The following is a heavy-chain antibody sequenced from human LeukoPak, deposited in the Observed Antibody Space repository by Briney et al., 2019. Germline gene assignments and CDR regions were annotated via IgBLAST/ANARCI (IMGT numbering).Heavy chain of an antibody. CDR2: INPNSGGT. CDR3: ARALGAGWYVNFDY. J-gene: IGHJ4*02. D-gene: IGHD6-19*01. V-gene: IGHV1-2*02. Sequence: GASVKVSCKASGYTFTGYYMHWVRQAPGKGLEWMGWINPNSGGTNYAQKFQGRVTMTRDTSISTAYMELSRLRSDDTAVYYCARALGAGWYVNFDYWGQGTLVTVSS. CDR1: GYTFTGYY.